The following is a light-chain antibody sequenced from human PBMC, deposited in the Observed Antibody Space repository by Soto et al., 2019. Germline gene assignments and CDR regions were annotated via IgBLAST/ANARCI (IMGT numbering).Light chain of an antibody. V-gene: IGKV3-20*01. Sequence: IVLSQSPGTLSLSPGERATLSCRASQSVSSNYLAWYQQKPGQAPRLLIYGASSRATGIPDRFSGSGSGTDFTLTISRLEPEDFAVYYCQLYGSSSLAFAGGAKV. J-gene: IGKJ4*01. CDR1: QSVSSNY. CDR2: GAS. CDR3: QLYGSSSLA.